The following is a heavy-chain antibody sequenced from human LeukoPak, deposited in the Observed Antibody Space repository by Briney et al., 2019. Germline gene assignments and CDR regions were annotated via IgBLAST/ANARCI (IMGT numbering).Heavy chain of an antibody. J-gene: IGHJ6*02. V-gene: IGHV4-34*01. CDR3: ARGRGRGRYSGYDKANYYYGMDV. D-gene: IGHD5-12*01. Sequence: PSDTLSLTCVLYGGSFIGYYWSWIRQPPGHVLEWLGEINHSRSTPYHPSLKSRVTISVDTSKNQFSRKLSSVTAADTAVYYCARGRGRGRYSGYDKANYYYGMDVWGQGTTVTVSS. CDR2: INHSRST. CDR1: GGSFIGYY.